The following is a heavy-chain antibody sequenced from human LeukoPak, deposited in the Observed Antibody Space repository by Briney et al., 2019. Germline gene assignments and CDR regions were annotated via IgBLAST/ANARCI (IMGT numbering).Heavy chain of an antibody. D-gene: IGHD2-2*01. Sequence: GGSLRRSCVASRFTFSSYWMMWARQSPGKGLEWVANIKHDGSAQYYGDSVKGRFTISRDNAKNSLYLQMNSLRAEDTAVYYCARVIVLVPGASDHFDYWGQGTLATVHS. V-gene: IGHV3-7*01. J-gene: IGHJ4*02. CDR2: IKHDGSAQ. CDR1: RFTFSSYW. CDR3: ARVIVLVPGASDHFDY.